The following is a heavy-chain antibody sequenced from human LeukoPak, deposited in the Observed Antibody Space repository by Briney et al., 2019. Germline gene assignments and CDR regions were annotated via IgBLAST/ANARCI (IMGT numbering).Heavy chain of an antibody. CDR3: ARGRSPQAPLPDAFDI. Sequence: KPSETLSLTCTVSGGSISSYYWSWIRQPPGKGLEWIGYIYYSGSTNYNPSLKSRVTISVDKSKNQFSLKLSSVTAADTAVYYCARGRSPQAPLPDAFDIWGQGTMVTVSS. V-gene: IGHV4-59*01. CDR1: GGSISSYY. J-gene: IGHJ3*02. D-gene: IGHD3-10*01. CDR2: IYYSGST.